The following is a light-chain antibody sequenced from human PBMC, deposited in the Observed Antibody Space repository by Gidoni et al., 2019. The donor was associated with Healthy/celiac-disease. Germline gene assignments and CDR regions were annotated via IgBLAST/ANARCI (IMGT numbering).Light chain of an antibody. CDR2: DAS. CDR1: QDISNY. CDR3: KHGIT. Sequence: DIQITQSPSSLSASVGDRVTITCQASQDISNYLNWYQQKPGKAPKLLIYDASNLETGVPSRCSGSGSGTDFTFTISSLQPEDIATYYCKHGITFGQGTRLEIK. V-gene: IGKV1-33*01. J-gene: IGKJ5*01.